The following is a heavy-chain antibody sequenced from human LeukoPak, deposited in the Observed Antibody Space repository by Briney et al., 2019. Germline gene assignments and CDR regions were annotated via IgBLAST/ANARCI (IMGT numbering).Heavy chain of an antibody. J-gene: IGHJ4*02. CDR3: AREGGYSYDLLDY. D-gene: IGHD5-18*01. CDR1: GLPYSSYA. Sequence: GGPPRLFCAASGLPYSSYAMHWVRQAPAKGVEGVAVISYDGSNKYYADSVKRRFTISRDNSKNTLYLQMNSLRAEDTAVYYCAREGGYSYDLLDYWGQGTLVTVSS. CDR2: ISYDGSNK. V-gene: IGHV3-30*04.